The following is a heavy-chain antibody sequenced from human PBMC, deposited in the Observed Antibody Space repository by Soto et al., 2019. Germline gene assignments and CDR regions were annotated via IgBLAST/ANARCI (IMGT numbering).Heavy chain of an antibody. CDR1: GYTFTGYY. CDR3: ARDLQTGEVLLNFDY. D-gene: IGHD7-27*01. J-gene: IGHJ4*02. Sequence: ASVKVSCKASGYTFTGYYMHWVRQAPGQGLEWMGWINPNSGGTNYAQKFQGRVTMTRDTSISTAYMELSRLRSDDTAVCYCARDLQTGEVLLNFDYWGQGTLVTVSS. V-gene: IGHV1-2*02. CDR2: INPNSGGT.